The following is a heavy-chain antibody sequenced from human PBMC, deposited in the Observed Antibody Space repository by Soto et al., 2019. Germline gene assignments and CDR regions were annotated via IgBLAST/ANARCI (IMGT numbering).Heavy chain of an antibody. CDR2: ISSTGDDT. CDR1: GFTFSTYA. CDR3: AKSARDSYHGSHGLDD. Sequence: EVQLLESGGGLVQPGGSLRLSCAASGFTFSTYAMSWVRQAPGKGLEWVSVISSTGDDTYYADSVRGRFTISRDNSKNTLYLQMNSLRAEDAAVYYCAKSARDSYHGSHGLDDWGQGTTVTVSS. J-gene: IGHJ6*02. D-gene: IGHD1-26*01. V-gene: IGHV3-23*01.